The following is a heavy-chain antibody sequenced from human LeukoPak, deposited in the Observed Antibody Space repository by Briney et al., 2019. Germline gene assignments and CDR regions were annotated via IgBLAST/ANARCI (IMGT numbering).Heavy chain of an antibody. J-gene: IGHJ4*02. D-gene: IGHD3-22*01. Sequence: SETLSLTCAVDGGSFSGYYWSWIRQPPGKGLEWIGEINHSGSTNYNPSLKSRVTISVDTSKNQFSLKLSSVTAADTAVYYCASVYDSSGFYPFWGQGTLVIVSS. V-gene: IGHV4-34*01. CDR1: GGSFSGYY. CDR3: ASVYDSSGFYPF. CDR2: INHSGST.